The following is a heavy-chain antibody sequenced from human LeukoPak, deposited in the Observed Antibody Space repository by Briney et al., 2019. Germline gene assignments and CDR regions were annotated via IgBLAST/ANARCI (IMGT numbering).Heavy chain of an antibody. CDR2: INPNSGCT. CDR1: GYTFTGYY. Sequence: ASVKVSCKASGYTFTGYYMHWVRQAPGQGLEWMGWINPNSGCTNYAQKFQGRVTMTRDTSISTAYMELSRLRSDDTAVYYCARDYDSSGYRRSYYYYMDVWGKGTTVTVSS. V-gene: IGHV1-2*02. J-gene: IGHJ6*03. CDR3: ARDYDSSGYRRSYYYYMDV. D-gene: IGHD3-22*01.